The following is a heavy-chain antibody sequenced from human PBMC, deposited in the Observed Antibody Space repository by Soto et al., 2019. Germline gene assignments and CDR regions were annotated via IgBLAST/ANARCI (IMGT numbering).Heavy chain of an antibody. J-gene: IGHJ4*01. D-gene: IGHD3-10*01. CDR3: ARQNFAANVPEL. CDR1: GYNFNRYW. V-gene: IGHV5-51*01. Sequence: GESLKISCQGSGYNFNRYWIGWVRQMPGKGLEWMAIIFPGDSDTKYSPSFQGQVTISADKSINTAYLQWSSLKPSDTAMYFCARQNFAANVPELWGPGTLVTASS. CDR2: IFPGDSDT.